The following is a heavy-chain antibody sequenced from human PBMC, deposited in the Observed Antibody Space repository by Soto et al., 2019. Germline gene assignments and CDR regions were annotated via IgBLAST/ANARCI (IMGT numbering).Heavy chain of an antibody. CDR2: IIPIFGTA. V-gene: IGHV1-69*13. CDR1: GGTFSSYA. D-gene: IGHD6-19*01. Sequence: SVKVSCKASGGTFSSYAISWVRQAPGQGLEWMGGIIPIFGTANYAQKFQGRVTITADESTSTAYMELSSLRSEDTAVYYCARDMWIAVAGPTPFDPWGQGTLVTVSS. CDR3: ARDMWIAVAGPTPFDP. J-gene: IGHJ5*02.